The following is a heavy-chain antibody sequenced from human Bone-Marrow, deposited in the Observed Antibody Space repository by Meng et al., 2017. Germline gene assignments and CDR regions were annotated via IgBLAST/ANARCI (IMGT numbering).Heavy chain of an antibody. CDR1: GGSISSYY. CDR3: AKLSGSYAAFDI. V-gene: IGHV4-59*01. D-gene: IGHD1-26*01. J-gene: IGHJ3*02. Sequence: GSLRLSCTVSGGSISSYYWSWIRQPPGKGLEWIGYIYYSGSTNYNPSLKSRVTISVDTSKNQFSLKVSSVTAAAAAVYYCAKLSGSYAAFDIWGQGTMVTVSS. CDR2: IYYSGST.